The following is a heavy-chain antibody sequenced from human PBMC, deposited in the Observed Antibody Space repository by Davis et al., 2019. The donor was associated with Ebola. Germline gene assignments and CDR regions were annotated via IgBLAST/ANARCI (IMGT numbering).Heavy chain of an antibody. D-gene: IGHD2-2*01. CDR3: ARDIELRDIVVGREYYYYYYMDV. J-gene: IGHJ6*03. CDR1: GFTFSSYG. V-gene: IGHV3-30*03. CDR2: ISYDGSNK. Sequence: GESLKISCAASGFTFSSYGMHWVRQAPGKGLEWVAVISYDGSNKYYADSVKGRFTISRDNSKNTLYLQMNSLRAEDTAVYYCARDIELRDIVVGREYYYYYYMDVWGKGTTVTVSS.